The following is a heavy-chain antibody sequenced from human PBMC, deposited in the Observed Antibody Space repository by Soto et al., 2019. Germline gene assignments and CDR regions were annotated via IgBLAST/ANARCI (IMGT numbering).Heavy chain of an antibody. J-gene: IGHJ6*02. CDR2: ISGSGGST. CDR1: GFTFSSSF. V-gene: IGHV3-23*01. CDR3: AKSIALRGGMDV. D-gene: IGHD3-22*01. Sequence: PGGSLRLSCAASGFTFSSSFINWVRQAPGKGLEWVSAISGSGGSTYYAESVKGRFTISRDNSKNTLYLQMNSLRAEDTAVYYCAKSIALRGGMDVWGQGTTVTVSS.